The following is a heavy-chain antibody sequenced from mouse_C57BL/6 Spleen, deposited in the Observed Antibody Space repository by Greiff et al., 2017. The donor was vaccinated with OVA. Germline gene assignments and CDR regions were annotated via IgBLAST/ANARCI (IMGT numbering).Heavy chain of an antibody. Sequence: QVQLQQPGAELVRPGSSVKLSCKASGYTFTSYWMHWVKQRPIQGLEWIGNIDPSDSETHYNQKFKDKATLTVDKSSSTAYMPLSSLTSEDSAVDYCARHYPGAMDYWGQGTSVTVSS. D-gene: IGHD5-5*01. V-gene: IGHV1-52*01. CDR3: ARHYPGAMDY. CDR2: IDPSDSET. J-gene: IGHJ4*01. CDR1: GYTFTSYW.